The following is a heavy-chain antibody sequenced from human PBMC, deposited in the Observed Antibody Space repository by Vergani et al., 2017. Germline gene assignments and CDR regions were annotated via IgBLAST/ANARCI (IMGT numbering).Heavy chain of an antibody. CDR3: AREVTIFGVVSKTCYMDV. D-gene: IGHD3-3*01. V-gene: IGHV4-4*07. J-gene: IGHJ6*03. Sequence: QVQLQESGPGLVKPSETLSLTCTVSGGSISSYYWSWIRQPAGKGLEWIGRIYTSGSTNYNPSLKSRVTMSVDTSKNQFSLKLSSVTAADTAVYYCAREVTIFGVVSKTCYMDVWGKGTTVTVSS. CDR2: IYTSGST. CDR1: GGSISSYY.